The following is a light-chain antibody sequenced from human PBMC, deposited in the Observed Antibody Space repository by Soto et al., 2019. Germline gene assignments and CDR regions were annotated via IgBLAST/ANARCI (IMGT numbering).Light chain of an antibody. J-gene: IGKJ3*01. Sequence: DIQMTQSPSSLSASAGDRVTITCRASQSISSYLNWYQQKPGKAPKLLIYAASNLQTGVPSRFSGSGSGTDFSLTISGRQPEDFATYFCQQSSLTPSTCRPGTKVEIK. V-gene: IGKV1-39*01. CDR2: AAS. CDR1: QSISSY. CDR3: QQSSLTPST.